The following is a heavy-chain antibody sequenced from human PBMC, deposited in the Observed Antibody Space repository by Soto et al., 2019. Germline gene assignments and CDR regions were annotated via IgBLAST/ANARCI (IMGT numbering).Heavy chain of an antibody. CDR3: ASSITSHYYYYGMDV. J-gene: IGHJ6*02. D-gene: IGHD4-4*01. Sequence: GESLKISCKGSGYSFTSYWIGWVRQMPGKGLEWMGIIYPGDSDTRYSPSFQGQATISADKSISTAYLQWSSLKASDTAMYYCASSITSHYYYYGMDVWGQGTTVTVSS. V-gene: IGHV5-51*01. CDR1: GYSFTSYW. CDR2: IYPGDSDT.